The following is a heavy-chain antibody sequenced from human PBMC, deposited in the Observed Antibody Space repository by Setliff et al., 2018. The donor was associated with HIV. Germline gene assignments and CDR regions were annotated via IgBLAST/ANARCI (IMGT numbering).Heavy chain of an antibody. J-gene: IGHJ6*02. D-gene: IGHD3-22*01. V-gene: IGHV4-34*01. CDR1: GGSFSGHS. CDR3: VKDAHYFDNSGNYDYGLDV. CDR2: INRSGSA. Sequence: SETLSLTCAVYGGSFSGHSWTWIRQPPGKGLEWIGEINRSGSANYNRSLKSRVTMSVDTSKRQFSLKLNSVTAADTAVYYCVKDAHYFDNSGNYDYGLDVWGQGTTVTVSS.